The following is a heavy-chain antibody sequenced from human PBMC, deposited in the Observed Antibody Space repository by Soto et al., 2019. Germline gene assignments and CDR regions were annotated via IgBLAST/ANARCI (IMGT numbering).Heavy chain of an antibody. D-gene: IGHD6-13*01. CDR2: ISAYNGNT. Sequence: ASVKVSCKASGYTFTSYGISWVRQAPGQGLEWMGWISAYNGNTNYAQKLQGRVTMTTDTSTSTAYMELRSLRFDDTAVYYCARDHEVAAAGAYYYYYGMDVWGQGTTVTVSS. CDR1: GYTFTSYG. CDR3: ARDHEVAAAGAYYYYYGMDV. V-gene: IGHV1-18*04. J-gene: IGHJ6*02.